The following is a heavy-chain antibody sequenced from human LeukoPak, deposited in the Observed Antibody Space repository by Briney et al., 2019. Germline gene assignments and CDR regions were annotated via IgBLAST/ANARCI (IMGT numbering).Heavy chain of an antibody. CDR3: KSGGAAPGSFDD. CDR2: IKYDGDEE. CDR1: GFIFSDYW. D-gene: IGHD6-13*01. V-gene: IGHV3-7*01. Sequence: GGSLRLSCVASGFIFSDYWMSWMRQAPGKGLEWVANIKYDGDEEYYVDSVKGRFTISRDNAKNSLYLQLNSLRVEDTAVYYCKSGGAAPGSFDDWGQGTLVTVSP. J-gene: IGHJ4*02.